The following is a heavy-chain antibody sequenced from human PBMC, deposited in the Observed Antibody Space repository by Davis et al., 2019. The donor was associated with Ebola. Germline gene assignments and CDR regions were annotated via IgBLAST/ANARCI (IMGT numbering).Heavy chain of an antibody. D-gene: IGHD2-2*01. CDR3: ARDAVVVPGAILYYYHYMDV. Sequence: SVKGRFTISRDNSKNTLHLQMAGLRAEDTAVYYCARDAVVVPGAILYYYHYMDVWGKGTTVTVSS. V-gene: IGHV3-30*01. J-gene: IGHJ6*03.